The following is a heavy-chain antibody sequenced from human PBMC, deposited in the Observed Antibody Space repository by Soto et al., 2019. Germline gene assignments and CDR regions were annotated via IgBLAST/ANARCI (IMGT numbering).Heavy chain of an antibody. D-gene: IGHD6-13*01. J-gene: IGHJ6*02. Sequence: SETLSLTCTFSGGPIVSYYWSWIRQSPGKGLEWIGCVYYSDSTNYNPSLKSRVTISLDRSKNQFSLRLSSVTAADTAVYYCARTEASSWSFFYYGMDVWGQGTAVTVSS. V-gene: IGHV4-59*01. CDR2: VYYSDST. CDR1: GGPIVSYY. CDR3: ARTEASSWSFFYYGMDV.